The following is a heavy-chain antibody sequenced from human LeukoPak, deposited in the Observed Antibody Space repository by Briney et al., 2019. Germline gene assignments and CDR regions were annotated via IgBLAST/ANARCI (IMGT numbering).Heavy chain of an antibody. Sequence: PGRSLRLSCAASGFTFSGHGMHWVRQAPGKGLEWVAVISFDRTKKYYADSVKGRFTISRDNSKNTLYLQMNSLRAEDTAVYYCAKDLAAADSLNYHYYYGMDVWGQGTTVTVSS. CDR2: ISFDRTKK. D-gene: IGHD6-13*01. CDR1: GFTFSGHG. CDR3: AKDLAAADSLNYHYYYGMDV. V-gene: IGHV3-30*18. J-gene: IGHJ6*02.